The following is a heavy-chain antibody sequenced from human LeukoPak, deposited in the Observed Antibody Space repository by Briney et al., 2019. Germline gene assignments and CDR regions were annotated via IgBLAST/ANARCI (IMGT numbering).Heavy chain of an antibody. CDR3: AMSSGGSLFDY. D-gene: IGHD2-15*01. CDR1: GFTFSSYA. J-gene: IGHJ4*02. V-gene: IGHV3-30-3*01. CDR2: ISYDGSNK. Sequence: PGRSLRLSCAASGFTFSSYAMHWVRQAPGKGLEWVAVISYDGSNKYYADSVKGRFTISRDNSKNTLYLQMNSLRAEDTAVYYCAMSSGGSLFDYWGQGTLVTVSS.